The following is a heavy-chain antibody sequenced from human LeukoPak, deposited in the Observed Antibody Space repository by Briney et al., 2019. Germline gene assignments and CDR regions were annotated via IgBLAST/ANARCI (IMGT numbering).Heavy chain of an antibody. J-gene: IGHJ6*03. Sequence: GGSLRLSCAASGFTFSSYWMSWVRQAPGKGLEWVANIKQDGSEKYYVDSVKGRFTISRDNAKNSLYLQMNSLRAEDTAVYYCARAIAVYYYYYMDVWGKGTTVTVSS. CDR3: ARAIAVYYYYYMDV. CDR1: GFTFSSYW. CDR2: IKQDGSEK. D-gene: IGHD2-21*01. V-gene: IGHV3-7*01.